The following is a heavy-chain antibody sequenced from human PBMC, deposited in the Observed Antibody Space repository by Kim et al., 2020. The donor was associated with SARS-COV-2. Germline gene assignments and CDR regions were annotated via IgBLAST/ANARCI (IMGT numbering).Heavy chain of an antibody. CDR3: ARTSRRVVPPSKYSYGYWRFDY. Sequence: SETLSLTCAVYGGSFSGYYWSWIRQPPGKGLEWIGEINHSGSTNYNPSLKSRVTISVDTSKNQFSLKLSSVTAADTAVYYCARTSRRVVPPSKYSYGYWRFDYWGQGTLVTVSS. CDR1: GGSFSGYY. V-gene: IGHV4-34*01. D-gene: IGHD5-18*01. J-gene: IGHJ4*02. CDR2: INHSGST.